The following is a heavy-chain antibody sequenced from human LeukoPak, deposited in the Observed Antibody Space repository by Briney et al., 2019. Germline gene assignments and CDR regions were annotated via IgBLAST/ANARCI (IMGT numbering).Heavy chain of an antibody. CDR2: IYYSGST. D-gene: IGHD6-13*01. J-gene: IGHJ5*02. Sequence: SETLSLTCTVSGGSTSSHYWSWIRQPPGKGLEWIGYIYYSGSTNYNPSLKSRVTISVDTSKNQFSLKLSSVTAADTAVYYCARIPGYSSSWFDPWGQGTLVTVSS. CDR1: GGSTSSHY. CDR3: ARIPGYSSSWFDP. V-gene: IGHV4-59*11.